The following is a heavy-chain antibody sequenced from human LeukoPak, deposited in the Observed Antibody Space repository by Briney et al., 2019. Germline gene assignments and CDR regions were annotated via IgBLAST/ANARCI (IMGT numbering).Heavy chain of an antibody. V-gene: IGHV1-2*02. CDR2: INPNSGGT. CDR3: ARDGGSCYSCVWFDP. Sequence: ASVKVSCKASGYTFTGYYMHWVRQAPGQGLEWMGWINPNSGGTNYAQEFQGRVTMTRDTSISTAYMELSRLRSDDTAVYYCARDGGSCYSCVWFDPWGQGTLVTVSS. CDR1: GYTFTGYY. J-gene: IGHJ5*02. D-gene: IGHD2-15*01.